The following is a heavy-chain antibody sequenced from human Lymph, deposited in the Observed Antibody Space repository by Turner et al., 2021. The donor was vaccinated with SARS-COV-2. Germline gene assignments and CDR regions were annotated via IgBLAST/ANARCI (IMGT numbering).Heavy chain of an antibody. Sequence: EVPGVESGGGLIRPGGSLRLSCAASGFTVSRNYMSWVRQAPGKGLEWVSVIYSGGSTYYADSVKGRFTISRDKSKNTLYLQMNSLRAEDTAVYYCARGPMYYDILTGYYDPYYFDYWGQGTLVTVSS. CDR2: IYSGGST. CDR1: GFTVSRNY. CDR3: ARGPMYYDILTGYYDPYYFDY. D-gene: IGHD3-9*01. J-gene: IGHJ4*02. V-gene: IGHV3-53*01.